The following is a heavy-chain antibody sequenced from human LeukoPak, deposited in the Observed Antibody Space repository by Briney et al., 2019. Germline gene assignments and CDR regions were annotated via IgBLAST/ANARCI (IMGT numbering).Heavy chain of an antibody. J-gene: IGHJ5*02. CDR2: IKPSDSYT. V-gene: IGHV5-10-1*01. CDR3: ARHEFSPTTDFTP. CDR1: AYCFTTYC. D-gene: IGHD3-3*01. Sequence: GERMRSPSKGPAYCFTTYCITWGRPLPAKGLEWGGRIKPSDSYTNYSPSFRGHVTISADKSISTACLQWSCLTASDTAMYYCARHEFSPTTDFTPWGQGTPVTASS.